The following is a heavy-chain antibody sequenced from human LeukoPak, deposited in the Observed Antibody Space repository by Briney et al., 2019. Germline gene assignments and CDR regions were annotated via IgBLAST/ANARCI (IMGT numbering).Heavy chain of an antibody. V-gene: IGHV3-21*01. Sequence: GGSLTLSCAASGFTFSSYSMNCVRHAPGRGLEWVSSISSSSSYIYYADSVKGRFNISRDNAKNSLYMQMNSLRAEDTAVYYCARVGNPNYDYYYYMDVWGKGTTVTVSS. CDR2: ISSSSSYI. J-gene: IGHJ6*03. D-gene: IGHD1-14*01. CDR1: GFTFSSYS. CDR3: ARVGNPNYDYYYYMDV.